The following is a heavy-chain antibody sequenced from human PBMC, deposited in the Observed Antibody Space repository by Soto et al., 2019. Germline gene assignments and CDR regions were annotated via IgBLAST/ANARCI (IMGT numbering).Heavy chain of an antibody. Sequence: QVQLVESGGGVVQPGRSLRLSCAASGFTFSSYAMHWVRQAPGKGLEWVAVISYDGSNKYYADSVKGRFTISRDNSKNTLDRQMNSLRAEDTAVYYCARGYSSGWYASFFDYWGQGTLVTVSS. J-gene: IGHJ4*02. CDR3: ARGYSSGWYASFFDY. CDR1: GFTFSSYA. V-gene: IGHV3-30-3*01. CDR2: ISYDGSNK. D-gene: IGHD6-19*01.